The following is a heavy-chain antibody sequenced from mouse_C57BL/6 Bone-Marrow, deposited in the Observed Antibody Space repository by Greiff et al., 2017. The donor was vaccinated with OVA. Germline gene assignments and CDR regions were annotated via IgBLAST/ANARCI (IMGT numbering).Heavy chain of an antibody. J-gene: IGHJ4*01. V-gene: IGHV1-80*01. D-gene: IGHD1-1*01. Sequence: QVQLQQSGAELVKPGASVKISCKASGYAFSSYWMNWVKQRPGKGLEWIGQIYPGDGDTNYNGKFKGKATLTADKSSSTAYMQLSSLTSEDSAVYFCARKGIYYYGPSMDDWGQGTSVTVSS. CDR3: ARKGIYYYGPSMDD. CDR1: GYAFSSYW. CDR2: IYPGDGDT.